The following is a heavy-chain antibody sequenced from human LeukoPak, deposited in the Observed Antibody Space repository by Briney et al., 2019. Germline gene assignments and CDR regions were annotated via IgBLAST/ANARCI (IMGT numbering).Heavy chain of an antibody. D-gene: IGHD3-3*01. CDR1: GGSFSGYY. J-gene: IGHJ6*02. V-gene: IGHV4-34*01. Sequence: PSETLSLTCAVYGGSFSGYYWSWIRQPPGKRLEWIGEIKHSGSTNYNPSLKSRVTISVDTSKNQFSRKLSSVTAADTAVYYCARTTYYDFWSGYPKYYYYGMDVWGQGTTVTVSS. CDR3: ARTTYYDFWSGYPKYYYYGMDV. CDR2: IKHSGST.